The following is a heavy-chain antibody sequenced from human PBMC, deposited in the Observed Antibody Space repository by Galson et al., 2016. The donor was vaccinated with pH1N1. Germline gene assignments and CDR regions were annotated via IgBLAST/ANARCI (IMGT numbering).Heavy chain of an antibody. CDR2: ISTKTGNP. CDR1: GGTFTSYN. Sequence: SVKVSCKASGGTFTSYNIGWVRQAPGLGLEWMGWISTKTGNPTYAQGFTGRFVFSLDTSVNTAYLQINSLKADDTAVYYCARETPSPSPTVLRYFDWSRGLSAFDMWGRGTLVTVSS. J-gene: IGHJ3*02. D-gene: IGHD3-9*01. CDR3: ARETPSPSPTVLRYFDWSRGLSAFDM. V-gene: IGHV7-4-1*02.